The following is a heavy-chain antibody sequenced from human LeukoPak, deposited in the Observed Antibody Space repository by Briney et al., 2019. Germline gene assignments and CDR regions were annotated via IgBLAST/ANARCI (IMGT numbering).Heavy chain of an antibody. Sequence: GGSLRLSCAASGFTFSNYGMHWVRQAPGQGLEWMGIINPSGGSTSYAQKFQGRVTMTRDMSTSTVYMELSSLRSEDTAVYYCARTPLLPYYYYMDVWGKGTTVTVSS. CDR2: INPSGGST. CDR1: GFTFSNYG. CDR3: ARTPLLPYYYYMDV. J-gene: IGHJ6*03. D-gene: IGHD2-15*01. V-gene: IGHV1-46*01.